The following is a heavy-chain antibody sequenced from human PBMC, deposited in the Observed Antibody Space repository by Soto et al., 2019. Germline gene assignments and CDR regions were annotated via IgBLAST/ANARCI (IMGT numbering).Heavy chain of an antibody. D-gene: IGHD3-10*01. J-gene: IGHJ6*04. Sequence: QVQLVESGGGVVQPGRSLRLSCAASGFTFSSYAMHWVRQAPGKGLEWVAVISYDGSNKYYADSVKGRFTISRDNSKNTLYMQMNIMRGEDTAVYYCAREMGSMVWGDTYGMAVWGKGTTVTVSS. CDR2: ISYDGSNK. CDR3: AREMGSMVWGDTYGMAV. V-gene: IGHV3-30-3*01. CDR1: GFTFSSYA.